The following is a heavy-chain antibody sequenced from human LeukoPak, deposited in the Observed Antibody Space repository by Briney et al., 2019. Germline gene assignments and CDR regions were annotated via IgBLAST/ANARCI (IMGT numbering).Heavy chain of an antibody. CDR2: IKQDGSEK. CDR3: ASRGNDFWSGYYYFDY. V-gene: IGHV3-7*01. Sequence: PGGSLRLSCAASGFTFSSYWMSWVRQAPGKGLEWVANIKQDGSEKYYVDSVKGRFTISRDNAENSLYLQMNSLRAEDTAVYYCASRGNDFWSGYYYFDYWGQGTLVTVSS. D-gene: IGHD3-3*01. CDR1: GFTFSSYW. J-gene: IGHJ4*02.